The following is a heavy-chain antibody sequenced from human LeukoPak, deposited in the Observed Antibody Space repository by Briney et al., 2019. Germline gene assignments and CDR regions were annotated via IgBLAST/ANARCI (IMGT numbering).Heavy chain of an antibody. CDR3: AKTDSNYLFDY. CDR2: ISYDGSNK. CDR1: GFTFSSYG. J-gene: IGHJ4*02. D-gene: IGHD4-11*01. Sequence: GGSLRLSCAASGFTFSSYGMHWVRQAPGKGLEWVAVISYDGSNKHYADSVKGRFTISRDNSKNTLYLQMNSLRAEDTAVYYCAKTDSNYLFDYWGQGTLVTVSS. V-gene: IGHV3-30*18.